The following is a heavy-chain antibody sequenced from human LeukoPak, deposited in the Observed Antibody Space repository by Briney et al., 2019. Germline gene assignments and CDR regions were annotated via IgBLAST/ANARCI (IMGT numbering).Heavy chain of an antibody. Sequence: SETLSLTCTVSGGSISSYDWNWIRQPPGKGLEWIGYISYSGSTNYNPPLKSRVTISVDTSKNQVSLKLSSVTAADTAVYYCARVDGYSYSYWGQGTLVTVSS. CDR3: ARVDGYSYSY. D-gene: IGHD5-24*01. CDR1: GGSISSYD. V-gene: IGHV4-59*01. J-gene: IGHJ4*02. CDR2: ISYSGST.